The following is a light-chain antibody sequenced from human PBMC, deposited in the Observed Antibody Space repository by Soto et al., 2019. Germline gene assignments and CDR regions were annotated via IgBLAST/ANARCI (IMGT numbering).Light chain of an antibody. CDR1: QSVSSSY. CDR3: QQYGSSPYT. V-gene: IGKV3-20*01. J-gene: IGKJ2*01. CDR2: GES. Sequence: EIVLTQSPGTLSLSPGERATLSCRASQSVSSSYLAWYQQKPGQAPRLLIYGESSSATGIPDRFSGSGSGTDFTLTISRLEPEDLAVYYCQQYGSSPYTFGQGTKLEIK.